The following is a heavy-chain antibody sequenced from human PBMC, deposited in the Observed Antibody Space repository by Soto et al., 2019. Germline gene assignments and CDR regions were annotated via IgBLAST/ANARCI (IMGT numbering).Heavy chain of an antibody. D-gene: IGHD3-9*01. CDR3: ARPRGDYDILTGYSLYFDY. Sequence: PSETLSLTCAVYGGSFSGYYWSWIRQPPGKGLEWIGEINYSGSTNYNPSLKSRVTISVDTSKNQFSLKLSSVTAADTAVYYCARPRGDYDILTGYSLYFDYWGQGTLVTVSS. J-gene: IGHJ4*02. CDR1: GGSFSGYY. V-gene: IGHV4-34*01. CDR2: INYSGST.